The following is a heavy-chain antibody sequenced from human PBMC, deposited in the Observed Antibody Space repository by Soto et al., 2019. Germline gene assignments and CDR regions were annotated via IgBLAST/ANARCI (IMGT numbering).Heavy chain of an antibody. CDR2: INHSGST. D-gene: IGHD2-2*01. CDR1: GGSFSGYY. CDR3: ARAPYCSSTSCYDPRAGSYYFDY. J-gene: IGHJ4*02. Sequence: SETLSLTCAVYGGSFSGYYWSWIRQPPGKGLEWIGEINHSGSTNYNPSLKSRVTMSVDTSKNQFSLKLSSVTAADTAVYYCARAPYCSSTSCYDPRAGSYYFDYWGQGTLVTVSS. V-gene: IGHV4-34*01.